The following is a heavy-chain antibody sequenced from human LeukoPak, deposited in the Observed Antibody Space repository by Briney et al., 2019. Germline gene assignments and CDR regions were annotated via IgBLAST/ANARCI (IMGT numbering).Heavy chain of an antibody. CDR1: GGTFSSYA. Sequence: ASVKVSCKASGGTFSSYAISWVRQAPGQGLEWMGWINPNSGGTNYAQKFQGRVTMTRDTSISTAYMELSRLRSDDTAVYYCARGHYYGSGSYYNSLCDYWGQGTLVTVSS. CDR3: ARGHYYGSGSYYNSLCDY. D-gene: IGHD3-10*01. CDR2: INPNSGGT. V-gene: IGHV1-2*02. J-gene: IGHJ4*02.